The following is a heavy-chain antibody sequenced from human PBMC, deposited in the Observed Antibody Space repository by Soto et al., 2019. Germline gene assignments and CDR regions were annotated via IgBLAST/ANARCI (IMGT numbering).Heavy chain of an antibody. Sequence: SLRLSCAASGFTSSNYWMHWVRQAPGKGLEWVAVISYDGSNKYYADSVKGRFTISRDNSKNTLYLQMNSLRAEDTAVYYCAKDHRAYCGGDCYPVYFDYWGQGTLVTVSS. CDR2: ISYDGSNK. J-gene: IGHJ4*02. D-gene: IGHD2-21*02. V-gene: IGHV3-30*18. CDR1: GFTSSNYW. CDR3: AKDHRAYCGGDCYPVYFDY.